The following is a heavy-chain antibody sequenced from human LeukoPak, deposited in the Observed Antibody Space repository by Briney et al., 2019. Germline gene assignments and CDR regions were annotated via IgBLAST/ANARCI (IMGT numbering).Heavy chain of an antibody. CDR2: IYYSGST. D-gene: IGHD5-12*01. CDR3: ARRSAYGDYYDY. J-gene: IGHJ4*02. CDR1: GGSISSSSYY. V-gene: IGHV4-39*01. Sequence: SETLSLTCTVSGGSISSSSYYWGWIRQPPGKGLEWIGSIYYSGSTYYNPSLKSRATISVDTSKNQFSLKLSSVTAADTAVYYCARRSAYGDYYDYWGQGTLVTVSS.